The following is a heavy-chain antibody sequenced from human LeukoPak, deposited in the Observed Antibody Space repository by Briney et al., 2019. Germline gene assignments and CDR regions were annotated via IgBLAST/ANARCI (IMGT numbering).Heavy chain of an antibody. CDR2: INPNSGGA. CDR1: GNTFTAYY. Sequence: ASVKVSCKASGNTFTAYYMNWVRQAPGQGLEWMGWINPNSGGANCAQKFQGRVTMTRDTSISSAYMELSRLRSDDTAVYYCARDRGWYHADSWGQGTLVTVSS. D-gene: IGHD6-19*01. J-gene: IGHJ4*02. V-gene: IGHV1-2*02. CDR3: ARDRGWYHADS.